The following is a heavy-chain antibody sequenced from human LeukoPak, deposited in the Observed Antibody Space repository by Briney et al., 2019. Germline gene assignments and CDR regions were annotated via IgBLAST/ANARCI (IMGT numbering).Heavy chain of an antibody. CDR3: ARSIGLTGGGVDV. V-gene: IGHV3-11*01. D-gene: IGHD1-14*01. CDR1: GFTFSNYN. Sequence: GGSLRLACAASGFTFSNYNMNWVRQAPGKGLEWVSYITDSGNTIHYADSVKGRFTISRDNAKNSLYLQMNSLRAEDTAVYYCARSIGLTGGGVDVWGQGTTVTVSS. J-gene: IGHJ6*02. CDR2: ITDSGNTI.